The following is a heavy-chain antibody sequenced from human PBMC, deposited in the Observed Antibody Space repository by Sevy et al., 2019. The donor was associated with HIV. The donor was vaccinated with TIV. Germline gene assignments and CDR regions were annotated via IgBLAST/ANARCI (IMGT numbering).Heavy chain of an antibody. D-gene: IGHD2-21*02. CDR1: GGSISSSSYY. J-gene: IGHJ4*02. V-gene: IGHV4-39*01. CDR2: IYYSGST. Sequence: SETLSLTCTVSGGSISSSSYYWGWIRQPSGKGLEWIGSIYYSGSTYYNPSLKSRVTISVDTSKNQFSLKLSSATAADTAVYYCARHVVVTATLDYWGQGTLVTVSS. CDR3: ARHVVVTATLDY.